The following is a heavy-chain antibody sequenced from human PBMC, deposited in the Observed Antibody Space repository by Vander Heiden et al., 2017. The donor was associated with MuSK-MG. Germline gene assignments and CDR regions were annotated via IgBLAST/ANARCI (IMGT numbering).Heavy chain of an antibody. CDR1: GFSLSTSGVG. CDR3: AHSGTYYGSGSYYMGGFFDY. V-gene: IGHV2-5*02. D-gene: IGHD3-10*01. J-gene: IGHJ4*02. Sequence: QITLKESGPTLVKPTQTLTLTCPFSGFSLSTSGVGVGWIRQPPGKALEWLALIYWDDDKRYSPSLKSRLTITKDTSKNQVVLTMTNMDPVDTATYYCAHSGTYYGSGSYYMGGFFDYWGQGTLVTVSS. CDR2: IYWDDDK.